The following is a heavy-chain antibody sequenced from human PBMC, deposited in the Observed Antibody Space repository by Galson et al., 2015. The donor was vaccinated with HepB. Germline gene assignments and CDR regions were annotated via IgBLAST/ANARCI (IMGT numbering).Heavy chain of an antibody. D-gene: IGHD3-3*01. Sequence: SVKVSCKASGGTFSSYAISWVRQAPGQGLEWMGGIIPILGIANYAQKFQGRVTTTADKSTSTAYMELSSLRSEDTAVYYCARDPGWDFWSGYYWGQGTQVTVSS. CDR3: ARDPGWDFWSGYY. V-gene: IGHV1-69*10. CDR2: IIPILGIA. CDR1: GGTFSSYA. J-gene: IGHJ4*02.